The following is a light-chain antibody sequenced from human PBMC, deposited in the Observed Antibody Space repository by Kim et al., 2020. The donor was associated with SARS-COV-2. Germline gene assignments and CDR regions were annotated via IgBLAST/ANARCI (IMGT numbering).Light chain of an antibody. CDR2: HTS. Sequence: DIQMTQSPSSLSASVGDRVTITCRASQTIDTFLNWYQQKPGKAPNLLIYHTSNLQSGVPSRFSGSGSGTAFTFTISSLQPEDCATYYCQQSSRTPLTFGGGTKLEIK. CDR3: QQSSRTPLT. J-gene: IGKJ4*01. V-gene: IGKV1-39*01. CDR1: QTIDTF.